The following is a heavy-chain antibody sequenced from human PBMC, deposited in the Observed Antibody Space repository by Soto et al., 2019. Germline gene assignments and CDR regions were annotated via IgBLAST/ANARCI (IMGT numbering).Heavy chain of an antibody. CDR2: ITPSGGST. Sequence: QVQLVQSGAEVKKPGASVKVSCKASGYTFTSYYMHWVRQAPGQGLEWMGIITPSGGSTIYAQNFQGRVTMTRDTSTSTGYMELSSMRSEDTVGYYCARDPRFLEWSHAFDIWGQGTMVPVSS. V-gene: IGHV1-46*03. CDR1: GYTFTSYY. D-gene: IGHD3-3*01. J-gene: IGHJ3*02. CDR3: ARDPRFLEWSHAFDI.